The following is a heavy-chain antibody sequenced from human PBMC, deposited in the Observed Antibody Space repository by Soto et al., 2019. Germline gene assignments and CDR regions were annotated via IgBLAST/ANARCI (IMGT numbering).Heavy chain of an antibody. J-gene: IGHJ4*02. CDR1: GFTFSSYG. D-gene: IGHD4-17*01. Sequence: GGSLRLSCAASGFTFSSYGMHRVRQAPGKGLEWVAVISYDGSNKYYADSVKGRFTISRDNAKNSLYLQMNSLRAEDTAVYYCARDWGYGDYPQNWGQGTLVTVSS. CDR2: ISYDGSNK. V-gene: IGHV3-30*03. CDR3: ARDWGYGDYPQN.